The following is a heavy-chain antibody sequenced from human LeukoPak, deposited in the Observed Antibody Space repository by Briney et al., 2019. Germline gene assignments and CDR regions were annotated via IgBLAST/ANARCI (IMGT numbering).Heavy chain of an antibody. V-gene: IGHV3-53*01. CDR2: LYSGGGT. D-gene: IGHD5-18*01. CDR3: ARDGSGGYRNRGVFDI. CDR1: GFTVSNNY. Sequence: GGSLRLSCAASGFTVSNNYMNWVRQAPGKGLEWVSILYSGGGTYYADSVKGRFTISRDNSKNTLYLQMNSLRAEDTAVYYCARDGSGGYRNRGVFDIGGQGTMVTVSS. J-gene: IGHJ3*02.